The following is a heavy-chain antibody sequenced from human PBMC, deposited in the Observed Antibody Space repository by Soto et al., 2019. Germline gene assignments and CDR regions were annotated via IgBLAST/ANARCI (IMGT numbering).Heavy chain of an antibody. V-gene: IGHV1-24*01. J-gene: IGHJ4*02. CDR1: GYTLTELS. CDR3: ARTEMATQY. CDR2: FDPEDGET. Sequence: GASVKVSCKVSGYTLTELSMHWVRQAPGKGLEWMGGFDPEDGETIYAQKFQGRVTMTEDTSTDTAYMELRNLTSDDTAVYYCARTEMATQYWGQGTLVTVSS.